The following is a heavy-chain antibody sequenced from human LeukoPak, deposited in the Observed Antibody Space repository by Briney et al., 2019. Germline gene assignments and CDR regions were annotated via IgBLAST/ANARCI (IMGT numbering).Heavy chain of an antibody. V-gene: IGHV4-4*09. CDR1: GGSISGYY. J-gene: IGHJ4*02. CDR3: TRRTRIAAGVYNIDF. Sequence: PSETLSLTRTVSGGSISGYYWNWIRQPPGKGLEWLGYIYPSGNSDYNPSLKSRVSMSVDTPKKQISLRLSSVTAADTAVYYCTRRTRIAAGVYNIDFWGQGTLVTVSS. CDR2: IYPSGNS. D-gene: IGHD6-25*01.